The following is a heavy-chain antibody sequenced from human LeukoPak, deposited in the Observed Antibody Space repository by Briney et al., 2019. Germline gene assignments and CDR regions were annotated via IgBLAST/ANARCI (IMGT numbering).Heavy chain of an antibody. J-gene: IGHJ3*01. CDR2: IHPGDSDT. CDR1: GYSFTSYW. CDR3: ASAYCSSWYDAFDL. V-gene: IGHV5-51*01. D-gene: IGHD6-13*01. Sequence: GESLKISCKGSGYSFTSYWIAWVRQMPGKGLEGMGIIHPGDSDTRHSPSFQGQVTISADKSISTAYLQWSSRKPSDPPIYYCASAYCSSWYDAFDLWGQGTMLTVSS.